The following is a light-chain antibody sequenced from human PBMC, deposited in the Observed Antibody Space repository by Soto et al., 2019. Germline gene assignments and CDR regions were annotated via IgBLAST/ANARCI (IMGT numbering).Light chain of an antibody. CDR1: QSISSY. J-gene: IGKJ1*01. CDR2: AAS. Sequence: DIQMTQSPSSLSASMGDRVTITCRASQSISSYLNWYQQKPGKAPKLLIYAASNLQSGVPSRFSGSESGTDFTLTISSVQPEDFATYYCQQSYTTPWTFGQGTKVEIK. CDR3: QQSYTTPWT. V-gene: IGKV1-39*01.